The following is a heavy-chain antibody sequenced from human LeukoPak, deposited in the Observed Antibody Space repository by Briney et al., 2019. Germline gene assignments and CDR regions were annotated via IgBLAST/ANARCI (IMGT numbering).Heavy chain of an antibody. CDR1: GGSISSYY. Sequence: PSETLSLTCTVSGGSISSYYWSWIRQPAGKGLEWIGRIYTSGSTNYNPSLKSRVTMSVDTSKNQFSLKLSSVTAADTAVYYCVRDMGLLFGDDAFDIWGQGTMVTVSS. J-gene: IGHJ3*02. CDR2: IYTSGST. CDR3: VRDMGLLFGDDAFDI. D-gene: IGHD2/OR15-2a*01. V-gene: IGHV4-4*07.